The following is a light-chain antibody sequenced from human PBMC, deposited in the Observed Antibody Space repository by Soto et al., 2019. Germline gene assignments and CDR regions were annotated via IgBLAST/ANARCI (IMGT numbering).Light chain of an antibody. Sequence: QSVLTQPPSVSGAPGQRVTISCTGSSSNIGAGYDLHWYQQLPGAAPKLLIYGNSNRPSGVPDRFSGSKSGTSASLAITGLQAEDEADYYCQAYDSSLSGYVVFGGGIKLTVL. CDR1: SSNIGAGYD. J-gene: IGLJ2*01. V-gene: IGLV1-40*01. CDR2: GNS. CDR3: QAYDSSLSGYVV.